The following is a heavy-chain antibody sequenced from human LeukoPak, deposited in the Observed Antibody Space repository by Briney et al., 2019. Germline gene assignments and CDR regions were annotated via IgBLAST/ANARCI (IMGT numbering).Heavy chain of an antibody. J-gene: IGHJ3*02. V-gene: IGHV3-30*18. CDR1: GFTFSSYG. CDR2: ISYDGSKK. CDR3: AKGFSSGPWDACDI. D-gene: IGHD3-22*01. Sequence: PGRSLRLSCAASGFTFSSYGMHWVRQAPGKGLEWVAVISYDGSKKYYADSVKGRFTISRDSSKNMPYLQMNSLRVEDTAVYYCAKGFSSGPWDACDIWGQGTMVTVST.